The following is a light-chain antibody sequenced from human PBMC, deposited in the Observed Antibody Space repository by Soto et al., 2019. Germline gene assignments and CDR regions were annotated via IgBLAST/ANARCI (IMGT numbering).Light chain of an antibody. V-gene: IGKV3-15*01. J-gene: IGKJ1*01. CDR1: QRLSSN. Sequence: EIALKKSPVTLSVSQGERFTLSCMASQRLSSNLAWYQQRPGQAPRLLIYGASIRATDIPARFIGSGSGTEFTLTISSLQSEDFVGYYCPESINRLRTFCQRT. CDR2: GAS. CDR3: PESINRLRT.